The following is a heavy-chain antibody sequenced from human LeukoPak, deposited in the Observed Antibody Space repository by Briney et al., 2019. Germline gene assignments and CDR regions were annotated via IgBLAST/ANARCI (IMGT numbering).Heavy chain of an antibody. CDR2: IFSSETT. CDR1: GGSFSSGSSH. CDR3: ASLATTGIGRDAFHI. D-gene: IGHD6-13*01. J-gene: IGHJ3*02. V-gene: IGHV4-61*10. Sequence: SETLSLTCTVSGGSFSSGSSHWSWIRQPAGKGLEWIGRIFSSETTNYNPSLQSRVTISVDTSKNQFSLKLSSVTAADTAVYYCASLATTGIGRDAFHIWGQGTMVTVSS.